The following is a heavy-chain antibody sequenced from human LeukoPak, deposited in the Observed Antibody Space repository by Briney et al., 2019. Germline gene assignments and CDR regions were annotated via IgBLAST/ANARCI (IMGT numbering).Heavy chain of an antibody. Sequence: GGSLRLSCAASGFIFSSYAMSWVRQAPGKGLEWVGRIKSKIDGGTTDYAAPVKGRFTISRDDSKNTLYLQMNSLKTEDTAVYYCTTETDYSSGWTRWWFDPWGQGTLVTVSS. V-gene: IGHV3-15*01. J-gene: IGHJ5*02. D-gene: IGHD6-19*01. CDR3: TTETDYSSGWTRWWFDP. CDR2: IKSKIDGGTT. CDR1: GFIFSSYA.